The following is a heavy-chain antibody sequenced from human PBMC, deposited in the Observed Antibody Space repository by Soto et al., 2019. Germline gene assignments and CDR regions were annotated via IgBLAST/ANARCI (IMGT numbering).Heavy chain of an antibody. CDR1: GYPFSKYG. D-gene: IGHD5-12*01. V-gene: IGHV1-18*04. CDR2: IKPDNGDT. J-gene: IGHJ5*02. Sequence: QLQLVQSGAEVERPGASVRVSCKAYGYPFSKYGISWIRQAPGQGLEWMGWIKPDNGDTNYAQTFQGRVTMTTDTSSNTAYMELRSLRSDDTAVYYCATSYDSGFDPWGQGTLVSVSS. CDR3: ATSYDSGFDP.